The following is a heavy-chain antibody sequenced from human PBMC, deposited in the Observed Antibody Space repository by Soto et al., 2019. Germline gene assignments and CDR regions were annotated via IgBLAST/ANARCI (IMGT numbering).Heavy chain of an antibody. D-gene: IGHD5-12*01. V-gene: IGHV4-4*07. CDR3: ARARRLENWFDP. J-gene: IGHJ5*02. CDR1: GGSLFGYY. Sequence: SETLSLTCTVSGGSLFGYYCTWIRQPAGGGLEWIGRINSDGNTNYSPSLKSRVTMSVDPSRKHFSLNLTSVTAADTASYFCARARRLENWFDPWGPGIQVTVSS. CDR2: INSDGNT.